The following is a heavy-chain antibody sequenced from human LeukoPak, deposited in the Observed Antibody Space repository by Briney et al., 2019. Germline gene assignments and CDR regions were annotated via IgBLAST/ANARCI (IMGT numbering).Heavy chain of an antibody. J-gene: IGHJ4*02. CDR3: ARHGGSSSFDY. CDR1: GGSISSYY. V-gene: IGHV4-59*08. Sequence: SETLSLTCTVSGGSISSYYSSWIRQPPGKGLEWIGYLYNSGSTNYNPSLKSRVTISVDTSKNQFSLKLTSVTAADTAVYYCARHGGSSSFDYCGQGNLVTVSS. CDR2: LYNSGST. D-gene: IGHD1-26*01.